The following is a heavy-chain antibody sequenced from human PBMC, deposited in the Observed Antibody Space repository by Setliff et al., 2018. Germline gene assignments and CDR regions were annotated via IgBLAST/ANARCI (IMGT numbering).Heavy chain of an antibody. J-gene: IGHJ4*02. CDR1: GASISSYY. V-gene: IGHV4-4*08. CDR2: IYTSGGT. D-gene: IGHD1-26*01. CDR3: ARSPSSGAYWNPRPFYSDY. Sequence: SETLSLTCTVSGASISSYYWSWIRQPPGKGLEWIGYIYTSGGTNYNPSLKSRVTMSADTSNNQFSLNLRSVTAADTAVYYCARSPSSGAYWNPRPFYSDYWARGTLVTVSS.